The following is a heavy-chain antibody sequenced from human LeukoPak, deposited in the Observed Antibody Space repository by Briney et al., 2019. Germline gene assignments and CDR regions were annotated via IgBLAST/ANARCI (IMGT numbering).Heavy chain of an antibody. J-gene: IGHJ4*02. V-gene: IGHV3-7*01. CDR1: GFTFGLYW. Sequence: PGGSLRLSCAASGFTFGLYWMTWVRQAPGKGLEWVANINQDGSEKYYVDSVNGRFTISRDNAKNSLDLQMNSLRVEDTAVYYCARDGDTAGYSDWGQGTLVTVSS. D-gene: IGHD3-9*01. CDR2: INQDGSEK. CDR3: ARDGDTAGYSD.